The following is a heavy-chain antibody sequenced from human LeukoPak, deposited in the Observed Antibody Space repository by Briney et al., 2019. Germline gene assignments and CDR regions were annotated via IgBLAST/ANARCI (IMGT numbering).Heavy chain of an antibody. V-gene: IGHV2-70*11. CDR3: ARIRVAGRGYYFDY. CDR2: IDRDDDQ. J-gene: IGHJ4*02. CDR1: GFSLSTHAMC. D-gene: IGHD6-19*01. Sequence: QTLSLTCTFSGFSLSTHAMCVSWIRQPPGKALEWLARIDRDDDQYYSTSLKTRLTISKDTSKNQVVLTMTNMDPVDTATYYCARIRVAGRGYYFDYWGQGTLVTVSS.